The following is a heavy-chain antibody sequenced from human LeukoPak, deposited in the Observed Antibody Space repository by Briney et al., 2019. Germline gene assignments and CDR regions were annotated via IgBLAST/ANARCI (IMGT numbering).Heavy chain of an antibody. J-gene: IGHJ6*03. CDR3: ARVRYDSSGYYYYYYMDV. CDR1: GGSISSGSYY. D-gene: IGHD3-22*01. Sequence: SQTLSLTXTVSGGSISSGSYYWSWIRQPAGKGLEWIGRIYTSGSTNYNPSLKSRVTISVDTSKNQFSLKLSSVTAADTAVYYCARVRYDSSGYYYYYYMDVWGKGTTVTVSS. CDR2: IYTSGST. V-gene: IGHV4-61*02.